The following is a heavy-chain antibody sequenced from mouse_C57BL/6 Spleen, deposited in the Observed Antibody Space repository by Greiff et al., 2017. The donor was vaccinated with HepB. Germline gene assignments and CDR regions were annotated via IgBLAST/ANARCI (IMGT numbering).Heavy chain of an antibody. Sequence: VQLQQSGAELVRPGASVKLSCTASGFNIKDDYMHWVKQRPEQGLEWIGWIDPENGDTEYASKFQGKATITADTSSNTAYLQLSSLTSEDTAVYYCTGGLRRFAYWGQGTLVTVSA. V-gene: IGHV14-4*01. CDR2: IDPENGDT. CDR3: TGGLRRFAY. CDR1: GFNIKDDY. D-gene: IGHD2-4*01. J-gene: IGHJ3*01.